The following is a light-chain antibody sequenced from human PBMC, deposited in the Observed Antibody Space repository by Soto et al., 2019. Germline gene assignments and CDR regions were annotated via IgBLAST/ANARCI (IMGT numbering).Light chain of an antibody. CDR3: QQRSNWPLT. V-gene: IGKV3-11*01. CDR1: QSVSRS. J-gene: IGKJ5*01. CDR2: DAS. Sequence: EIVLTQSPAILSLSPGERATLSCRASQSVSRSLGWYQQRPGQAPRLLIYDASNRATGIPARFSGSGSGTDFTLTISSLEPEDFAVYYCQQRSNWPLTFGQGTRLEIK.